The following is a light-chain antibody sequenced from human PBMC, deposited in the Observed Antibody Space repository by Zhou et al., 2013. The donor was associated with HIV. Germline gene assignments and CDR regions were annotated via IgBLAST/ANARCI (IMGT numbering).Light chain of an antibody. CDR3: QQADTLPVT. CDR1: QDIKTW. Sequence: DVQMTQSPSSVSASVGDRVTITCRASQDIKTWLAWYQQKPGQPPYLLIYGASNLHGGVPSRFSGRGSGTEFTLTITNLEPEDFATYYCQQADTLPVTFGGGTKVEIK. V-gene: IGKV1-12*01. CDR2: GAS. J-gene: IGKJ4*01.